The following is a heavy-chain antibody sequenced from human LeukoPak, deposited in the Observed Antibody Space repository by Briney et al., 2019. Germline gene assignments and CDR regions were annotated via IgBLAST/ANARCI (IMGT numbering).Heavy chain of an antibody. D-gene: IGHD2-2*01. CDR2: ISSSGYTT. CDR3: AGSRYCSNTNCYPYYFDY. V-gene: IGHV3-11*04. Sequence: GGSLRLSCVASGFTFSDYYMSWIRQAPGKGLEWVSYISSSGYTTYYADSVKGRFTISRDNAKKSLYLEMNTLRAEDTAVYYCAGSRYCSNTNCYPYYFDYWGQGTLVTVSS. J-gene: IGHJ4*02. CDR1: GFTFSDYY.